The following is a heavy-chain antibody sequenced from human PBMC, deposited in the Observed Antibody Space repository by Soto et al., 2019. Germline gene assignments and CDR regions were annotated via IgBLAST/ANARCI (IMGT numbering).Heavy chain of an antibody. Sequence: SQTLSLTCAISGDSVCSNSGAWNWIRQSPSRGLEWLGRTYYRSKWYNDYAVSVKSRITINPDTSKNQFSLQLNSVTPEDTAVYYCARDRAGYSSSWYGMDVWGQGTTVTVSS. J-gene: IGHJ6*02. D-gene: IGHD6-13*01. CDR2: TYYRSKWYN. CDR1: GDSVCSNSGA. V-gene: IGHV6-1*01. CDR3: ARDRAGYSSSWYGMDV.